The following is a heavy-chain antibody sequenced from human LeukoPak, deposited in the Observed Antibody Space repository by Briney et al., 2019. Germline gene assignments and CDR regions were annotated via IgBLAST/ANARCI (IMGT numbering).Heavy chain of an antibody. D-gene: IGHD2-2*01. Sequence: SSETLSLTCAVYGGSFSGYYWSWIRQPPGKGLEWIGGINHSGSTNYNPSLKSRVTISVDTSKNQFSLKLSSVTAADTAVYYCARVPQYQLPYRGIDPWGQGTLVTVSS. V-gene: IGHV4-34*01. J-gene: IGHJ5*02. CDR1: GGSFSGYY. CDR2: INHSGST. CDR3: ARVPQYQLPYRGIDP.